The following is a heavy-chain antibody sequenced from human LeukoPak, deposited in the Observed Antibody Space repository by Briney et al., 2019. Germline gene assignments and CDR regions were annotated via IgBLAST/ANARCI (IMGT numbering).Heavy chain of an antibody. V-gene: IGHV3-66*02. CDR1: GLTVSDNY. CDR3: AEPYYYDSSGYYWDDY. J-gene: IGHJ4*02. Sequence: GGSLRLSCAASGLTVSDNYMSWVRQAPGKGLEWASVLYSGCDTFYSASVRGRFTISRDISKNSLYLQMNKLRAEDTAVYYCAEPYYYDSSGYYWDDYWGQGTLVTVSS. D-gene: IGHD3-22*01. CDR2: LYSGCDT.